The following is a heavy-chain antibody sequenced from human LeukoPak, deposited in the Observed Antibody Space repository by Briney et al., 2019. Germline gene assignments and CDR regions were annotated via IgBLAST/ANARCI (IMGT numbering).Heavy chain of an antibody. Sequence: GGSLRLSCAASGFTFSSYEMNWARQAPGKGLKWVSYISSSGGTIYYADSVKGRFTISRDNAKNSLYLQMNSLRAEDTAVYYCARVTWDTALLTGAFDIWGQGTMVTVAS. V-gene: IGHV3-48*03. J-gene: IGHJ3*02. CDR1: GFTFSSYE. CDR3: ARVTWDTALLTGAFDI. D-gene: IGHD5-18*01. CDR2: ISSSGGTI.